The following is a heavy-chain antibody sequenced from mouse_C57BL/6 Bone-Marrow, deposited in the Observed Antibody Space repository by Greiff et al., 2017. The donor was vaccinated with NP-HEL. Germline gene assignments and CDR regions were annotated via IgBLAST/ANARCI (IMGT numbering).Heavy chain of an antibody. V-gene: IGHV1-15*01. CDR3: TRKKGGYGYSAY. CDR2: IDPETGGT. CDR1: GYTFTDYE. Sequence: VQLQQSGAELVRPGASVTLSCKASGYTFTDYEMHWVKQTPVHGLEWIGAIDPETGGTAYNQKFKGKAILTADKSSSTAYMELRSLTSEDSAVYYCTRKKGGYGYSAYWGQGTLVTVSA. D-gene: IGHD2-2*01. J-gene: IGHJ3*01.